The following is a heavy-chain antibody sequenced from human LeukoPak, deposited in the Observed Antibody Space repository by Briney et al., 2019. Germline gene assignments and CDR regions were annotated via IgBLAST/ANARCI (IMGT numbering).Heavy chain of an antibody. V-gene: IGHV3-7*03. J-gene: IGHJ4*02. CDR3: ATPLDYYDSSGYHQGGD. D-gene: IGHD3-22*01. CDR1: GFTFSSYW. Sequence: GGSLRLSCAASGFTFSSYWMSWVRQAPGQVLEWVANMKQDGSKKNYVDSVKGRFTISRDNAKNSLYLQMNSLRAEDTAVYYCATPLDYYDSSGYHQGGDWGQGTLVTVSS. CDR2: MKQDGSKK.